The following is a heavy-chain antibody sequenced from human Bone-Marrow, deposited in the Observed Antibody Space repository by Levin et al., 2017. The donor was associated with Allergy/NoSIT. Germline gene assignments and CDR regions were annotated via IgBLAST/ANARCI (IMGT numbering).Heavy chain of an antibody. CDR2: ISGSGGST. V-gene: IGHV3-23*01. CDR1: GFTFSSYA. D-gene: IGHD3-16*02. Sequence: PGGSLRLSCAASGFTFSSYAMSWVRQAPGKGLEWVSAISGSGGSTYYADSVKGRFTISRDNSKNTLYLQMNSLRAEDTAVYYCAKVGEVRYYDYIWGSDRYFEYFQHWGQGTLVTVSS. J-gene: IGHJ1*01. CDR3: AKVGEVRYYDYIWGSDRYFEYFQH.